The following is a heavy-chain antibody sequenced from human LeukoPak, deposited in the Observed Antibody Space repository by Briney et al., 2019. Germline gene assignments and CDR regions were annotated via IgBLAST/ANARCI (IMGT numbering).Heavy chain of an antibody. J-gene: IGHJ2*01. Sequence: SETLSLTCTVSGGSISSSSYYWGWIRQPPGKGLEWIGSIYYSGSTYYNPSLKSRVTISVDTSMNQFSLKLSSVTAADTAVYYCARHGIAVAGTSRGDFDLXXXGTLVTVSS. V-gene: IGHV4-39*01. CDR1: GGSISSSSYY. D-gene: IGHD6-19*01. CDR3: ARHGIAVAGTSRGDFDL. CDR2: IYYSGST.